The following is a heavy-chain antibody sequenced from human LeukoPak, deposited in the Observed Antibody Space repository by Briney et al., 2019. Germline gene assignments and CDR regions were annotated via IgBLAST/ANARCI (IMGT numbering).Heavy chain of an antibody. Sequence: SETLSLTCTVSGGSITSGSYYWSWIRQPAGKGLEWIGRIYTSGGTNYNPSLKSRVIISLDTSNSQFSLNLTSVTAADTAVYYCAREPYYDFWSGYSFDSWGQGILVTVSS. D-gene: IGHD3-3*01. CDR3: AREPYYDFWSGYSFDS. J-gene: IGHJ4*02. CDR1: GGSITSGSYY. CDR2: IYTSGGT. V-gene: IGHV4-61*02.